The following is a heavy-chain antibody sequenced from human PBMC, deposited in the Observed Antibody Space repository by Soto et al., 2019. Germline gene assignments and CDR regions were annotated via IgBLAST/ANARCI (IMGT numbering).Heavy chain of an antibody. CDR2: ITNDGSGT. J-gene: IGHJ5*02. D-gene: IGHD2-15*01. V-gene: IGHV3-74*03. Sequence: EVQVVESGGGLVQPGGSLRLSCVASGFTLSNYWMHWVRQAPGKGLVWVSRITNDGSGTMYADSVKGRFTISRDNAKNTLYLQMNSLRAEDSAVYYCARDQDGPGPTADLWGQGTLVTVSS. CDR3: ARDQDGPGPTADL. CDR1: GFTLSNYW.